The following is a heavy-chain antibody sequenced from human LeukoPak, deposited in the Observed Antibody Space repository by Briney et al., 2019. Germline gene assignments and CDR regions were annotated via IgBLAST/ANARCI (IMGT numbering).Heavy chain of an antibody. CDR2: IYTSGST. V-gene: IGHV4-61*02. Sequence: RPSETLSLTCTVSGGSISSGSYYWSWIRQPAGKGLEWIGRIYTSGSTNYNPSLKSRVTISVDTSKNQFSLKLSSVTAADTAVYYCARDEYSSGFDYWGQGTLVTVSS. D-gene: IGHD6-19*01. J-gene: IGHJ4*02. CDR1: GGSISSGSYY. CDR3: ARDEYSSGFDY.